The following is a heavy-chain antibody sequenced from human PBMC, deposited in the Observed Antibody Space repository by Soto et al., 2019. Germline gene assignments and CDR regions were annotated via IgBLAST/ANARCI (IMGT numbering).Heavy chain of an antibody. CDR1: GYTFTSYG. V-gene: IGHV1-18*01. CDR2: ISAYNGNT. Sequence: ASVKVSCKASGYTFTSYGISWVRQAPGRGLEWMGWISAYNGNTNYAQKLQGRVTMTTDTSTSTAYMELRSLRSDDTAVYYCAREGYSSGWYKLEYFQHWGQGTLVTVSS. CDR3: AREGYSSGWYKLEYFQH. D-gene: IGHD6-19*01. J-gene: IGHJ1*01.